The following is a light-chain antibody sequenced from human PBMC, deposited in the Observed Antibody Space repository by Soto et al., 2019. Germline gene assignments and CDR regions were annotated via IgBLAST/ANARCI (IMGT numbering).Light chain of an antibody. V-gene: IGKV1-5*01. J-gene: IGKJ1*01. CDR2: DAS. CDR3: QQYNRYSRT. Sequence: DIQITQSPATLSSSVLDRVTITCRASQSISSWLAWYQQKPGKAPKLPIYDASGLETGVPSRFSGSGSGTEFTLTISSLQPDDFATYYCQQYNRYSRTFGQGTKV. CDR1: QSISSW.